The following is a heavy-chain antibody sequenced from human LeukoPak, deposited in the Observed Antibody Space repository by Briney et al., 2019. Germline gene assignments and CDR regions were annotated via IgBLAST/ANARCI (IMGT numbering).Heavy chain of an antibody. CDR1: GGSISSRSYY. CDR3: ARDYWDSSSWYRPSIYYYYMDV. V-gene: IGHV4-61*02. D-gene: IGHD6-13*01. CDR2: IYTSGST. Sequence: SETLSLTCTVSGGSISSRSYYWSWIRQPAGKGLEWIGRIYTSGSTNYNPSLKSRVTMSVDTSKNQFSLKLSSVTAADTAVYYCARDYWDSSSWYRPSIYYYYMDVWGKGTTVTISS. J-gene: IGHJ6*03.